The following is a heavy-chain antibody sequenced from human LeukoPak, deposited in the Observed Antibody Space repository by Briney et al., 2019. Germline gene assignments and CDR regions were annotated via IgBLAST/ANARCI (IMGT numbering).Heavy chain of an antibody. CDR3: ARALFSTGGSYYFDS. CDR1: GFALSHHG. D-gene: IGHD1-14*01. J-gene: IGHJ4*02. Sequence: GRSLRLSCIASGFALSHHGMHWVRQPPGKGLEWVAVVRYDGSDKCYADSVQGRFTVSRDNSNNALDLQMNTLTVEDTAVYYCARALFSTGGSYYFDSWGQGTLVTVSS. CDR2: VRYDGSDK. V-gene: IGHV3-33*01.